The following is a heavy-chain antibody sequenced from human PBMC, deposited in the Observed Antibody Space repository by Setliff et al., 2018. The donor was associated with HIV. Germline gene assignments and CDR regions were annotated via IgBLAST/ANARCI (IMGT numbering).Heavy chain of an antibody. CDR1: GFTFSSYA. CDR2: ISYDGSNK. V-gene: IGHV3-30-3*02. D-gene: IGHD6-13*01. J-gene: IGHJ4*02. CDR3: AKNLYSSIWSPLDY. Sequence: SGFTFSSYAMHWVRQAPGKGLEWVAVISYDGSNKYYADSVKGRFTISRDNSKNTLYLQMSTLRTEDTAVYYCAKNLYSSIWSPLDYWGQGTLVTVSS.